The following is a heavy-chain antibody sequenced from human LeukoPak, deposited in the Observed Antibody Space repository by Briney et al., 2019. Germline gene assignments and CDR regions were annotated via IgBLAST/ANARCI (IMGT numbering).Heavy chain of an antibody. CDR3: ARGPVSSSGFFGY. CDR2: ISSSSSYI. CDR1: GFTFSSYS. Sequence: NPGGSLRLSCAASGFTFSSYSMNWVRQAPGKGLEWVSSISSSSSYIYYADSVKGRFTISRDNAKKSLYLQMNSLRAEDTAVYYCARGPVSSSGFFGYWGQGTLVTVSS. D-gene: IGHD6-19*01. J-gene: IGHJ4*02. V-gene: IGHV3-21*04.